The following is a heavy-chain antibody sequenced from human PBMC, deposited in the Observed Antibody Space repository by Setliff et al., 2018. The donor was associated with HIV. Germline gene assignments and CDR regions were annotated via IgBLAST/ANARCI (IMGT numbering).Heavy chain of an antibody. CDR2: ISGSGGST. V-gene: IGHV3-23*01. Sequence: LRLSCAASGFTFNTYAMSWVRQAPGKGLEWVSVISGSGGSTFYADSVKGRFTISRDNSKNTLYLLMNGLRVEDTAVYYCAKDLDIVVVPAAPDAFDIWGQGTMVTVSS. CDR1: GFTFNTYA. J-gene: IGHJ3*02. CDR3: AKDLDIVVVPAAPDAFDI. D-gene: IGHD2-2*03.